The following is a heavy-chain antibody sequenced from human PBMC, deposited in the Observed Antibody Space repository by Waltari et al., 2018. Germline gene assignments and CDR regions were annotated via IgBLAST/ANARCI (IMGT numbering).Heavy chain of an antibody. CDR3: AESYCSSTSCLNYGMDV. CDR1: GGTFSSYA. CDR2: IIPIFGTA. V-gene: IGHV1-69*08. D-gene: IGHD2-2*01. J-gene: IGHJ6*02. Sequence: QVQLVQSGAEVKKPGSSVKVSCKASGGTFSSYAISWVRQAPGQGLEWMGRIIPIFGTATYAQKFQGRVTITADKSTSTAYMELSSLRSEDTAVYYCAESYCSSTSCLNYGMDVWGQGTTVTVSS.